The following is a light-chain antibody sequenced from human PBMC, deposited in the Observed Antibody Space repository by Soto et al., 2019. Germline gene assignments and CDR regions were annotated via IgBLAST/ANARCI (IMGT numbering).Light chain of an antibody. CDR3: QQHNGYSERM. V-gene: IGKV1-5*01. CDR1: QSISTW. Sequence: DIQMTQSPSTLSASVGDRVTITCRASQSISTWLAWYQQKPGKAPKLLIYGASSLASGVPSRFSGSGSGTEFTLTISSLXPDDFATYYCQQHNGYSERMFGQGTKVDIK. CDR2: GAS. J-gene: IGKJ1*01.